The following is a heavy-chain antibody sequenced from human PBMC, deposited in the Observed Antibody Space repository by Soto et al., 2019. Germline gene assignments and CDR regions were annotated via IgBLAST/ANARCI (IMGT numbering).Heavy chain of an antibody. D-gene: IGHD6-19*01. CDR3: ARLKLVAGRNRFDP. V-gene: IGHV3-33*01. Sequence: QVQLVESGGGVVRPGRSLRLSCEASGFDFSRYGMHWVRQAPGKGLEWVSVILYDGSTKYYADSVKGRFTVSRDNSRNTLYLQMNSLRDEDTAVYYCARLKLVAGRNRFDPWGQGTLVTVSS. CDR1: GFDFSRYG. CDR2: ILYDGSTK. J-gene: IGHJ5*02.